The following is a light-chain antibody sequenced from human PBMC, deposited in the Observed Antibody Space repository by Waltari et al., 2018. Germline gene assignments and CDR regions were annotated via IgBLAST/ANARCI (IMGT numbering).Light chain of an antibody. V-gene: IGLV1-47*01. Sequence: QSVLTQPPSASGTPGQKVTISCNGSSSNNVSNYGYWYQQLPGTAPKLLIFKNNQRPSGVPDRFSDSKSGTSASLAINGLRSEDEADYYCAAWDDSLSGLVLGGGTKVTVL. CDR1: SSNNVSNY. CDR3: AAWDDSLSGLV. J-gene: IGLJ3*02. CDR2: KNN.